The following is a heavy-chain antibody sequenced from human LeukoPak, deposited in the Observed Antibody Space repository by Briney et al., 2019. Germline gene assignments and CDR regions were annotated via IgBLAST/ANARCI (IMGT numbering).Heavy chain of an antibody. D-gene: IGHD5-18*01. CDR2: IYHSGST. V-gene: IGHV4-38-2*02. CDR1: GYSISSGYY. Sequence: SSETLSLTCTVSGYSISSGYYWGWVRQPPGKGLEWIGSIYHSGSTYYNPSLKSRVTISVDTSKNQFSLKLSSVTAADTAVYYCATRVDTAMVTKFYYYYYMDVWGKGTTVTVSS. J-gene: IGHJ6*03. CDR3: ATRVDTAMVTKFYYYYYMDV.